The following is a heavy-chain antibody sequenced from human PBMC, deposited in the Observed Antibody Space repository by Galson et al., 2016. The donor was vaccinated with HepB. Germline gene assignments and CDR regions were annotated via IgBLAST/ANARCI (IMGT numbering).Heavy chain of an antibody. CDR1: GYSFTSYW. CDR2: IYPGDSDT. J-gene: IGHJ3*02. Sequence: QSGAEVKKPGESLKISCKGSGYSFTSYWIGWVRQMPGKGLEWMGIIYPGDSDTRYSPSFQGQVTISADESISTAYLQWSSLKASDTAMYYCARGVVVTAIVFRDAFDIWGQGTMVTVSS. D-gene: IGHD2-21*02. V-gene: IGHV5-51*01. CDR3: ARGVVVTAIVFRDAFDI.